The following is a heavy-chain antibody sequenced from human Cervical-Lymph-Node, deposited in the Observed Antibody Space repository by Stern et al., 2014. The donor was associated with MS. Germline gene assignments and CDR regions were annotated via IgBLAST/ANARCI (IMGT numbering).Heavy chain of an antibody. CDR2: INPFLGIA. CDR3: ARSPDLYDSSGYYFD. J-gene: IGHJ4*02. D-gene: IGHD3-22*01. V-gene: IGHV1-69*09. CDR1: GGTLNNYA. Sequence: VQLGQSGAEVKKPGSSVKVSCKASGGTLNNYAVSWVRQAPGQGLEWIGKINPFLGIANYAHKFQGRVTLTAAATTSYMEVSSLRSDDTAVYYCARSPDLYDSSGYYFDWGQGTLVTVSS.